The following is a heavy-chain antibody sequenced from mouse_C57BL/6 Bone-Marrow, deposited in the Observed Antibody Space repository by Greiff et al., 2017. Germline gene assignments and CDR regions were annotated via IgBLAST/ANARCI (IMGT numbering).Heavy chain of an antibody. D-gene: IGHD1-1*01. CDR2: IYPGDGDT. CDR3: ASLHYYGTPYYAMDY. CDR1: GYAFSSSW. Sequence: VQLQQSGPELVKPGASVKISCKASGYAFSSSWMNWVKQRPGKGLEWIGRIYPGDGDTNYNGKFKGKATLTADKSSSTAYMQLSSLTSEDSAVYFCASLHYYGTPYYAMDYWGQGTSVTVSS. J-gene: IGHJ4*01. V-gene: IGHV1-82*01.